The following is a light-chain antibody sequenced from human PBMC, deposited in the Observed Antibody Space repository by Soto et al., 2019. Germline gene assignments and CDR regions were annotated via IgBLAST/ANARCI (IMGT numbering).Light chain of an antibody. CDR3: QKYNSAPHT. CDR2: AAS. CDR1: QGISNY. Sequence: DIQMTQSPSSLSASVGDRVTITCRASQGISNYLAWYQQKPGKVPKLLIYAASTLQSGVPSRFSGSGSGTDFTLTIRRLPPEDVATYFFQKYNSAPHTFGPWTKGDIK. V-gene: IGKV1-27*01. J-gene: IGKJ3*01.